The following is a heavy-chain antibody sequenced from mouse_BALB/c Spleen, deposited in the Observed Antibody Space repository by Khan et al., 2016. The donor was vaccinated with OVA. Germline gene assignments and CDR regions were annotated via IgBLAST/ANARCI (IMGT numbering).Heavy chain of an antibody. CDR2: IDPENDDT. J-gene: IGHJ3*01. Sequence: VQLQQSGTELVRPGALVKLSCKASGFNIKDYYMNWVKQRPEQGLEWIGWIDPENDDTIYDPKFQGKASITADISANTAYLQLSSLKSEDTAVYYFFRLGSWYFWFSYWGQGTLFTVSA. D-gene: IGHD1-1*02. V-gene: IGHV14-1*02. CDR1: GFNIKDYY. CDR3: FRLGSWYFWFSY.